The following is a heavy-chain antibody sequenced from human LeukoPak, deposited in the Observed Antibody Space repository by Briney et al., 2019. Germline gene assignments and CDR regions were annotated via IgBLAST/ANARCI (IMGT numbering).Heavy chain of an antibody. J-gene: IGHJ5*01. D-gene: IGHD1-14*01. CDR1: GFTFSNYW. Sequence: GGSLRLSCAASGFTFSNYWMNWLRQAPGKGLEWVANIKQDGSEKYYVDSVKGRFTISKDNAKNSLYLQMNSLRAEDAGVYYCAKEGAYPIITYDSWGQGTLVTVSS. V-gene: IGHV3-7*01. CDR2: IKQDGSEK. CDR3: AKEGAYPIITYDS.